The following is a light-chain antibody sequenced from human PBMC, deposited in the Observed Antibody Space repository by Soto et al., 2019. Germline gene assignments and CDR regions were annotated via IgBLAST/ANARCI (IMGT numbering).Light chain of an antibody. V-gene: IGKV1-33*01. CDR2: DAS. CDR3: QQYGNLPPYT. Sequence: DIQMTQSPSSLSASVGDRVTITCLASQDISNHLTWYQQRPGKAPKIMIYDASNLETGVPSRFSGSGSGTDFTFTISSLQPEDIATYYCQQYGNLPPYTFGQGTKLEMK. CDR1: QDISNH. J-gene: IGKJ2*01.